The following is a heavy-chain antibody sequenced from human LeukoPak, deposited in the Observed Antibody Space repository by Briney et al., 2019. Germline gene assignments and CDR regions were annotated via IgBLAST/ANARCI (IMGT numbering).Heavy chain of an antibody. CDR1: GYTFTGYY. V-gene: IGHV1-2*02. CDR3: AREFYYYDSSGYPTKMFDP. J-gene: IGHJ5*02. CDR2: INPNSGGT. Sequence: ASVKVSCKASGYTFTGYYMHWVRQAPGQGLEWMGWINPNSGGTNYAQKFQGRVTMTRDTSISTAYMELSRLRSDDTAVYYCAREFYYYDSSGYPTKMFDPWGQGTLVTVSS. D-gene: IGHD3-22*01.